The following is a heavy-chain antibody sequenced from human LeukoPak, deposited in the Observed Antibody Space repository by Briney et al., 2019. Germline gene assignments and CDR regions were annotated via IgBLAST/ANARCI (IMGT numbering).Heavy chain of an antibody. CDR1: GFTFRSYA. J-gene: IGHJ4*02. D-gene: IGHD5-12*01. V-gene: IGHV3-30-3*01. Sequence: GGSVRLSCAASGFTFRSYAMHWVRQAPGKGLEWVAVISYDGSNKYYADSVKGRFTISRDNSKNTLYLQMNSLRAEDTAVYYCARGGRRISDIVATIPIDYWGQGTLVTVSS. CDR2: ISYDGSNK. CDR3: ARGGRRISDIVATIPIDY.